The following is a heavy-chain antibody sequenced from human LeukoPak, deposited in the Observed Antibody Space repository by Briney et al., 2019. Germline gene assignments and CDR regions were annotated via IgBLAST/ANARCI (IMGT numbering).Heavy chain of an antibody. CDR2: ISGSGGST. CDR3: AKGYSSSWYGAGYYFDY. Sequence: GGSLRLSCAASGFTFSSYAMSWVRQAPGKGLEWVSAISGSGGSTYYADSVKGRFTISRDNSKNTLYLQMNSLRAEDTAIYYCAKGYSSSWYGAGYYFDYWGQGTLVTVSS. CDR1: GFTFSSYA. J-gene: IGHJ4*02. V-gene: IGHV3-23*01. D-gene: IGHD6-13*01.